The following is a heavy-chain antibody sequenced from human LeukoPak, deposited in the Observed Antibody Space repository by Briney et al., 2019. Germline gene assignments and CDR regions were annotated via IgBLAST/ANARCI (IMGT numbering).Heavy chain of an antibody. V-gene: IGHV4-59*01. J-gene: IGHJ3*02. D-gene: IGHD3-10*01. CDR1: GGSIRSYY. Sequence: TSETLSLTCTVSGGSIRSYYWSWIRQPPEKGLEWIGYIYYSGSTNHNPSLKSRVTISVDTSNNQFSLKLSSVTAADTAVYYCAGSVLLSIWGQGTMVTVSS. CDR3: AGSVLLSI. CDR2: IYYSGST.